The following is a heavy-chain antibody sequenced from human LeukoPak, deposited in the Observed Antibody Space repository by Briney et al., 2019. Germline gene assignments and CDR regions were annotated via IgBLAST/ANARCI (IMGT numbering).Heavy chain of an antibody. Sequence: GESLQISCKGSGYIFTSYWISWVRQMPGEGRVWMGRIDPSDSYTNYSPSFQGHVTISADKSITTAYLQWSSLKASDTAMYYCARHFSSYSSSSRLAYWGQGTLVTVSS. CDR1: GYIFTSYW. CDR2: IDPSDSYT. D-gene: IGHD6-13*01. V-gene: IGHV5-10-1*01. J-gene: IGHJ4*02. CDR3: ARHFSSYSSSSRLAY.